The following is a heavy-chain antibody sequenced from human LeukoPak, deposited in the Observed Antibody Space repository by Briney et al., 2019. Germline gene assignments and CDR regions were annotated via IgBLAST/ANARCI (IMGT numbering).Heavy chain of an antibody. CDR1: GFTFSSYG. CDR2: IRYDGSKK. CDR3: AQNLDLGAYYFDY. V-gene: IGHV3-30*02. D-gene: IGHD2-21*01. Sequence: GGSLRLSCAASGFTFSSYGTHWVRQAPGEGLEWVAFIRYDGSKKYYADSVKGRFTISRDNSKNTLYLQMNSLRTEDAAVYYCAQNLDLGAYYFDYRGQGTLVTVSS. J-gene: IGHJ4*02.